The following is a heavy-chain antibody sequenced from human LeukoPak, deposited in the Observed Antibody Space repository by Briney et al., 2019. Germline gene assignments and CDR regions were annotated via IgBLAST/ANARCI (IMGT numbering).Heavy chain of an antibody. J-gene: IGHJ1*01. CDR2: ISWNSGSI. CDR1: GFTFDDYA. Sequence: PGGSLRLSCAASGFTFDDYAMHWVRQAPGKGLEWVSGISWNSGSIGYADSVKGRFTISRDNAKNSLYLQMNSLRAEDTALYYCAKTHSRSWLQYFQHWGQGTLVTVSS. D-gene: IGHD6-13*01. CDR3: AKTHSRSWLQYFQH. V-gene: IGHV3-9*01.